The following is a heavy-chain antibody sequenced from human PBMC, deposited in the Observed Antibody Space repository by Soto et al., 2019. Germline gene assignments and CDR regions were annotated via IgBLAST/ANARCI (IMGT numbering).Heavy chain of an antibody. D-gene: IGHD3-22*01. CDR1: GYTFTAYY. V-gene: IGHV1-2*02. Sequence: ASVKVSCKASGYTFTAYYMHWVRQAPGQGLEWMGWINTKSGGTNYALKFQGRVSMTRDTSISTAHMELSGLRSDDTAMYYCARDPREGRDYESGGYYYTGGNWFDPWGRGTLVTVSS. CDR3: ARDPREGRDYESGGYYYTGGNWFDP. J-gene: IGHJ5*02. CDR2: INTKSGGT.